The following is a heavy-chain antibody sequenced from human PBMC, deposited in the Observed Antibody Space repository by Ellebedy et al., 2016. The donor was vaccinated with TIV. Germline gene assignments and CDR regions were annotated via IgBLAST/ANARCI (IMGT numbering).Heavy chain of an antibody. V-gene: IGHV1-69*13. J-gene: IGHJ6*02. D-gene: IGHD5-18*01. CDR1: GGNLINHV. CDR3: ARGLQRNYYYGMDV. CDR2: IIPIFGSP. Sequence: SVKVSXXASGGNLINHVISWVRQAPGQGLEWMGGIIPIFGSPHYAQKFQGRVTISADESTSTPYMELSSLTAEDTAVYYCARGLQRNYYYGMDVWGQGTTVTVSS.